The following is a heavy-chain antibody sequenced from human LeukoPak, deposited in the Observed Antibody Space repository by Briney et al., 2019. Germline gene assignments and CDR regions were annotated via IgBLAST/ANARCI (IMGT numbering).Heavy chain of an antibody. CDR1: GGSISSYY. V-gene: IGHV4-59*01. CDR3: ARGRDSSGYYDY. J-gene: IGHJ4*02. Sequence: SETLSLTCTVSGGSISSYYWSWIRQPPGKGLEWIGYIYYSGSTNYNPSLKSRVTISVDTSKNQFSLKLSSVTAADTAVYYCARGRDSSGYYDYWGQGTLVTVSS. D-gene: IGHD3-22*01. CDR2: IYYSGST.